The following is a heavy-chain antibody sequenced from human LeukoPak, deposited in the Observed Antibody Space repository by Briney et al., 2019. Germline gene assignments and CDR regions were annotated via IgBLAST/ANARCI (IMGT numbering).Heavy chain of an antibody. V-gene: IGHV4-34*01. Sequence: SETLSLTCAVYGGSFSGYYWSWIRQPPGKGLEWIGEINHSGSTNYDPSLKSRVTISVDTSKNQFSLKLSSVTAADTAVYYCARDDSSGYPKIPFDYWGQGTLVTVSS. CDR3: ARDDSSGYPKIPFDY. D-gene: IGHD3-22*01. CDR2: INHSGST. CDR1: GGSFSGYY. J-gene: IGHJ4*02.